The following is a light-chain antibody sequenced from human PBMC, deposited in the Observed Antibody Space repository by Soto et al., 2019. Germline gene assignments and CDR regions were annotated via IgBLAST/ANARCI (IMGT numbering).Light chain of an antibody. V-gene: IGKV3-20*01. J-gene: IGKJ2*01. CDR3: HHFGSSRHT. CDR2: GAS. CDR1: QSVSSTY. Sequence: EIVLTQSPGTLSLSPGERATLSCRASQSVSSTYLAWYRHKPGQAPRLRIYGASSRAAGIPDRFSGSGSGTDFTLTISRLEPEDFAVYYCHHFGSSRHTFGQGTKVEIK.